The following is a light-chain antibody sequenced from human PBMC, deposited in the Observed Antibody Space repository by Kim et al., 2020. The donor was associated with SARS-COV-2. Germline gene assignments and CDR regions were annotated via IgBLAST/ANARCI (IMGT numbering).Light chain of an antibody. J-gene: IGKJ4*01. CDR3: QQYDLT. Sequence: SLSASVGDRVTLPCQASQDISNYLNWYQQKPGKAPKLLIYDASNLETGVPSRVSGSGSGTDFTFTISSLQPEDIATYYCQQYDLTFGGGTKVEIK. V-gene: IGKV1-33*01. CDR2: DAS. CDR1: QDISNY.